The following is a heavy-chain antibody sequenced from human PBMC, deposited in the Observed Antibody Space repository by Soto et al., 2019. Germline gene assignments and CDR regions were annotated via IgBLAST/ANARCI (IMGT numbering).Heavy chain of an antibody. J-gene: IGHJ4*02. Sequence: SETLSLTCAVSGCSISCGGYSWGWIRQPPGKGLEWIGYIYHSGSTYYNPTLKSRVTISVDRSRNQFSLKLSSVTPADIAVYYCATVHDYWGQGTLVTVSS. CDR3: ATVHDY. CDR1: GCSISCGGYS. CDR2: IYHSGST. V-gene: IGHV4-30-2*01.